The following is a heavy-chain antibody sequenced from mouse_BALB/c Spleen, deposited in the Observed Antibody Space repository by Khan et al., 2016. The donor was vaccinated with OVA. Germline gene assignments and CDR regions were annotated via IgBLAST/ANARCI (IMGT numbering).Heavy chain of an antibody. CDR2: IWGDGST. CDR3: ARELRPGGFAY. Sequence: QVQLKESGPGLVAPSQSLSITCTVSGFSLTGYGVNWVRQPPGKGLEWLGMIWGDGSTDYNSALKSRLSISKDNSKSQVLLKMNSLQTDDTARYFCARELRPGGFAYWGQGTLVTVSA. CDR1: GFSLTGYG. D-gene: IGHD1-2*01. V-gene: IGHV2-6-7*01. J-gene: IGHJ3*01.